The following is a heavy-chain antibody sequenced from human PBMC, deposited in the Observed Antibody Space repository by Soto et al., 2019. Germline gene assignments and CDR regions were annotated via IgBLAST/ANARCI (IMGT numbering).Heavy chain of an antibody. CDR1: GFTFSSYA. Sequence: GGSLRLSCAASGFTFSSYAMSWVRQAPGKGLEWVSYISSSSSTIYYADSVKGRFTISRDNAKNSLYLQMNSLRAEDTAVYYCARERGLCSGGSCYRPTYAFDIWGQGKMVTVSS. J-gene: IGHJ3*02. CDR3: ARERGLCSGGSCYRPTYAFDI. V-gene: IGHV3-48*01. CDR2: ISSSSSTI. D-gene: IGHD2-15*01.